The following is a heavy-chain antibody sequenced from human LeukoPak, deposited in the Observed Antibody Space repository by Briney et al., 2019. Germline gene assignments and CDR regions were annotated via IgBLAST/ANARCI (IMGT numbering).Heavy chain of an antibody. V-gene: IGHV3-7*01. Sequence: GGSLRLSCAASGFSFSYSWMTWVRQAPGKGLEWVASIKKDGSEKYYVDSVKGRFTISRDNAKNSLSLQMNGLRAEDTAVYYCARAASSTRPYYFDYWAQGTLVTVSS. CDR2: IKKDGSEK. CDR3: ARAASSTRPYYFDY. CDR1: GFSFSYSW. D-gene: IGHD3-10*01. J-gene: IGHJ4*02.